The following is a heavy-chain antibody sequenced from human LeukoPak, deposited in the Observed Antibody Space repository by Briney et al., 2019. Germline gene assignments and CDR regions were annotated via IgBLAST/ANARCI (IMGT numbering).Heavy chain of an antibody. V-gene: IGHV4-38-2*02. J-gene: IGHJ4*02. Sequence: PSETLSLTCTVSGFSISSGHYWGWTRQPPGKGLEWIASISHSGTTFYNPSLKSRVTISVDTSENQFSLTVTSVTAADTAVYYCSRGQSISAVAVWGQGTLVTVSS. CDR1: GFSISSGHY. CDR3: SRGQSISAVAV. D-gene: IGHD6-13*01. CDR2: ISHSGTT.